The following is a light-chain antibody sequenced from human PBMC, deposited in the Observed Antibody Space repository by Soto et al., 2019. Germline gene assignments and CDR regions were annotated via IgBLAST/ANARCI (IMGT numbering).Light chain of an antibody. V-gene: IGKV3-15*01. J-gene: IGKJ1*01. Sequence: EIVLTQSPGARSLSPGEGATLSCRASQGLSSSQLAWYQQKPGQAPRLLIYGASTRATGIPARFSGSGSGTEFTLTISSLQSEDFAVYYCQQYNNWPPWTFGQGTKV. CDR3: QQYNNWPPWT. CDR2: GAS. CDR1: QGLSSS.